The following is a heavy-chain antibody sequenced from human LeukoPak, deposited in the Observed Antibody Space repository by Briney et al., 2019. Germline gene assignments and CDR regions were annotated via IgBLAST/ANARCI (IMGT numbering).Heavy chain of an antibody. CDR1: GGSISSYY. V-gene: IGHV4-59*04. CDR3: ATVTYDILTGFRPLDY. J-gene: IGHJ4*02. CDR2: IYYSGST. D-gene: IGHD3-9*01. Sequence: SETLSLTCTVSGGSISSYYWSWIRQPPGKGLEWIGYIYYSGSTYYNPSLKSRVTISVDTSKNQFSLKLSSVTAADTAVYYCATVTYDILTGFRPLDYWGQGTLVTVSS.